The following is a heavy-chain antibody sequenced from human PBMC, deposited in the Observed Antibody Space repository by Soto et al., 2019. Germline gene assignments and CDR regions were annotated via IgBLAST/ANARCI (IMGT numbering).Heavy chain of an antibody. V-gene: IGHV3-73*01. D-gene: IGHD6-6*01. Sequence: GGSLRLSCAASGFPFSGSAMHWVRQGSGKGLAWVGRVRSTANSYATAYAASVKGRFTISSADSKTTAYLQMTIRKPKDPAVYYGTRHGDYSSSSPSTHSRTRYMHVGGQGSTVTV. J-gene: IGHJ6*02. CDR1: GFPFSGSA. CDR2: VRSTANSYAT. CDR3: TRHGDYSSSSPSTHSRTRYMHV.